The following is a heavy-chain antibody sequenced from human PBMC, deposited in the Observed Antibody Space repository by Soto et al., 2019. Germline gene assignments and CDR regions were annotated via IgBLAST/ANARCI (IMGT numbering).Heavy chain of an antibody. D-gene: IGHD3-3*01. CDR2: ISRSGHIT. CDR3: VKDWSGEKCPCMDV. J-gene: IGHJ6*02. CDR1: GFTFRSHA. V-gene: IGHV3-23*01. Sequence: EVQLLESGGGLVQPGGSLRLSCEASGFTFRSHAMTWVRQAPGKGPEWVSSISRSGHITYYGDSVKGRFIISRDNSKNTLYLQMNGLSAEDAAIYYCVKDWSGEKCPCMDVWGQGTTVTVSS.